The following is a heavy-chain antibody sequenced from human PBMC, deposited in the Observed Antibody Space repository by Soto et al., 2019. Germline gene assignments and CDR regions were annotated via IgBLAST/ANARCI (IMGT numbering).Heavy chain of an antibody. J-gene: IGHJ5*02. CDR3: ARDGSSTANWLDP. CDR2: IXXTXVX. D-gene: IGHD2-2*01. V-gene: IGHV4-31*03. Sequence: SETLSLTCTVSGASLHIGGYYWARIRQNPGKGLXWIXXIXXTXVXXXNXXLGSRVNISVDTSKNQFSLELTSVTAAETAVYYCARDGSSTANWLDPWGQGLLVTVSS. CDR1: GASLHIGGYY.